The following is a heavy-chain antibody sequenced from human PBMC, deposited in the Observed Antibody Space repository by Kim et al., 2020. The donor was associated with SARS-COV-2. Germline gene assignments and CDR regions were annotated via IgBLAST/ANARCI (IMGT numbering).Heavy chain of an antibody. CDR1: GGSISSGGYY. J-gene: IGHJ6*02. CDR2: IYYSGST. D-gene: IGHD3-10*01. V-gene: IGHV4-31*03. Sequence: SETLSLTCTVSGGSISSGGYYWSWIRQHPGKGLEWIGYIYYSGSTYYNPSLKSRVTISVDTSKNQFSLKLSSVTAADTAVYYCARYWGNGSGKQVYYYYGMDVWGQGTTVTVSS. CDR3: ARYWGNGSGKQVYYYYGMDV.